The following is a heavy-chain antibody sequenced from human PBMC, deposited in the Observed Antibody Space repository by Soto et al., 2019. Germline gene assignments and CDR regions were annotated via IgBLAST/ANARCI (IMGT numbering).Heavy chain of an antibody. D-gene: IGHD3-3*01. CDR2: ISSSSSYI. CDR1: GFTFSSYS. V-gene: IGHV3-21*01. Sequence: EVQLVESGGGLVKPGGSLRLSCAASGFTFSSYSMNWVRQAPGKGLEWVSSISSSSSYIYYADSVKGRFTISRDNAKNSLYLQMNSLRAEDTAVYYCARGSGRWSLDLRFLEGEDAFDIWGQGTMVTVSS. J-gene: IGHJ3*02. CDR3: ARGSGRWSLDLRFLEGEDAFDI.